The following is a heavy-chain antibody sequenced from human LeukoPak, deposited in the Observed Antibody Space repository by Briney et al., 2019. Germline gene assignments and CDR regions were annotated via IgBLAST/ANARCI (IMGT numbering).Heavy chain of an antibody. J-gene: IGHJ4*02. D-gene: IGHD2-21*02. CDR2: ISGSGGST. CDR3: ANALHIVVVTSQNFGY. Sequence: GSLRLSCAASGFTFSSYAMSWVRQAPGKGLEWVSAISGSGGSTYYADSVKGRFTISRDNSKNTLYLQMNSLRAEDTAVYYCANALHIVVVTSQNFGYWGQGTLVTVSS. V-gene: IGHV3-23*01. CDR1: GFTFSSYA.